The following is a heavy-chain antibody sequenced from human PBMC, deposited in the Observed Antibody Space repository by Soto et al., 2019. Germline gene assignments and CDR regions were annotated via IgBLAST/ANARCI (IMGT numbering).Heavy chain of an antibody. D-gene: IGHD5-18*01. CDR3: ASSGYSYGYYRLYYYYGMDV. CDR1: GYTFTSYY. CDR2: INPSGGST. V-gene: IGHV1-46*01. Sequence: ASVKVSCKASGYTFTSYYMHWVRQAPGQGLEWMGIINPSGGSTTYAQKFQGRVTMTRDTSTSTVYMELSSLRSEDTAVYYCASSGYSYGYYRLYYYYGMDVWGQGTTVTVSS. J-gene: IGHJ6*02.